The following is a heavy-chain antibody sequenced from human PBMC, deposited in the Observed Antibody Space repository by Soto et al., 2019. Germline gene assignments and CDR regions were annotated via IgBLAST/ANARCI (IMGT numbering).Heavy chain of an antibody. Sequence: SETLSLTCAVSGGSISSGGYSWSWIRQPPGKGLEWIGYIYHSGSTYYNPSLKSRVTISVDRSKNQFSLKLSSVTAADTAVYYCARLAKTYYYDRSGYVQYWYFDLWGRGTLVTAPQ. D-gene: IGHD3-22*01. CDR3: ARLAKTYYYDRSGYVQYWYFDL. J-gene: IGHJ2*01. CDR1: GGSISSGGYS. V-gene: IGHV4-30-2*01. CDR2: IYHSGST.